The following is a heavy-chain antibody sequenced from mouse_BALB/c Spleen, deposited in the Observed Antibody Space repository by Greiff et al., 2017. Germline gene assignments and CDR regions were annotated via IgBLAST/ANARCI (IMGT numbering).Heavy chain of an antibody. J-gene: IGHJ4*01. CDR3: ARLQDYGYAMDY. Sequence: EVQLQESGPGLVKPSQSLSLTCSVTGYSITSGYYWNWIRQFPGNKLEWMGYISYDGSNNYNPSLKNRISITRDTSKNQFFLKLNSVTTEDTATYYCARLQDYGYAMDYWGQGTSVTVSS. V-gene: IGHV3-6*02. CDR2: ISYDGSN. CDR1: GYSITSGYY. D-gene: IGHD1-1*01.